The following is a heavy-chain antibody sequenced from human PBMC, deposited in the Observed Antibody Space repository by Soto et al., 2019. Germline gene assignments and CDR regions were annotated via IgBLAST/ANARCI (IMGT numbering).Heavy chain of an antibody. CDR3: ARDYTGRGYFDH. CDR2: INTYSDRT. J-gene: IGHJ4*02. D-gene: IGHD2-8*02. V-gene: IGHV1-18*04. Sequence: SVKVSCNASGYTFINYGISWVRQAPGQGLEWLGWINTYSDRTNYAQEFQGRVSMTTEKSTSTVYMELRSLRSGDTALYYCARDYTGRGYFDHWGQGSLVTVSS. CDR1: GYTFINYG.